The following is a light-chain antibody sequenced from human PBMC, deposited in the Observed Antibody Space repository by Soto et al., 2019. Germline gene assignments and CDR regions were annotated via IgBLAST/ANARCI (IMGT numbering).Light chain of an antibody. Sequence: QSVLTQPPSASGTPGQRVTISCSGSSSNIGNNSVYWYQQLPGTAPKLLIYRNDQRPSGVPDRFSGSKSGTSASLAISGLRSEDEADYYCATWDDSLSVLFGGGTKLTVL. CDR2: RND. CDR3: ATWDDSLSVL. V-gene: IGLV1-47*01. J-gene: IGLJ2*01. CDR1: SSNIGNNS.